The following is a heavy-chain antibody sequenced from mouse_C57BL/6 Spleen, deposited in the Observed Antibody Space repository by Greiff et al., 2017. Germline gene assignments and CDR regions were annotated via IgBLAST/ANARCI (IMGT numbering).Heavy chain of an antibody. Sequence: QVQLQQPGAELVKPGASVKLSCKASGYTFTSYWMHWVKQRPGQGLEWIGMIHPNSGSTNYNEKFKSKATLTVDKSSSTAYMQLSSLTSEDSAVYYCARDYYGSSYVAYWGQGTLVTGSA. CDR2: IHPNSGST. CDR3: ARDYYGSSYVAY. J-gene: IGHJ3*01. V-gene: IGHV1-64*01. D-gene: IGHD1-1*01. CDR1: GYTFTSYW.